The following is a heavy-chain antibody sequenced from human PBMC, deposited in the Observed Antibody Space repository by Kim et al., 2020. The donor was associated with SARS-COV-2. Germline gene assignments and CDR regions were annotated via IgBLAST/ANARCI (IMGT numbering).Heavy chain of an antibody. J-gene: IGHJ4*02. V-gene: IGHV4-59*01. D-gene: IGHD3-10*01. Sequence: YTPFFRSRVTISVDTSKNQFSLNLTSVTAADTALYYCARYGSGSYPRFDSWGQGTLVTVSS. CDR3: ARYGSGSYPRFDS.